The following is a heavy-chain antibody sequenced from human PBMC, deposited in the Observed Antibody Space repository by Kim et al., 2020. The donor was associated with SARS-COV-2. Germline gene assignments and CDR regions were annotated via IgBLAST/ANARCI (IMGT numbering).Heavy chain of an antibody. CDR2: INPYNGNT. J-gene: IGHJ5*01. CDR1: GYFFTSHG. V-gene: IGHV1-18*04. D-gene: IGHD2-15*01. CDR3: ARYGRYGSTWSPRYFDS. Sequence: ASVKVSCKTSGYFFTSHGIGWVRQAPGQGLEWIGWINPYNGNTNYAENFRDRVTMTTDTPADTAYMTLRGLKSADTALYYCARYGRYGSTWSPRYFDSWGRGTLVTVAS.